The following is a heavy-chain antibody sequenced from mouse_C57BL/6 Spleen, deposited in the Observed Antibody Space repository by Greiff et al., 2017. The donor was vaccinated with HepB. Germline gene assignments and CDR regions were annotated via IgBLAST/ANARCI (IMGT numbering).Heavy chain of an antibody. V-gene: IGHV3-6*01. CDR2: ISYDGSN. CDR3: ARDVTTPWFAY. D-gene: IGHD2-3*01. CDR1: GYSITSGYY. J-gene: IGHJ3*01. Sequence: VQLKESGPGLVKPSQSLSLTCSVTGYSITSGYYWNWNRQFPGNKLEWMGYISYDGSNNYNPSLKNRISITRDTSKNQFFLKLNSVTTEDTATYYCARDVTTPWFAYWGQGTLVTVSA.